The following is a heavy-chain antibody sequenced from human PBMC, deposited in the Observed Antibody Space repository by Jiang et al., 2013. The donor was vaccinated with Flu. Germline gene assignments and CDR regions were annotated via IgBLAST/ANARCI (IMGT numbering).Heavy chain of an antibody. D-gene: IGHD1-20*01. J-gene: IGHJ6*02. CDR2: IYHSGST. CDR1: GGSISSSNW. V-gene: IGHV4-4*02. Sequence: GSGLVKPSGTLSLTCAVSGGSISSSNWWSWVRQPPGKGLEWIGEIYHSGSTNYNPSLKSRVTISVDKSKNQFSLKLSSVTAADTAVYYCARVTGTTLWNLGLYYYYGMDVWGQGTTVTVSS. CDR3: ARVTGTTLWNLGLYYYYGMDV.